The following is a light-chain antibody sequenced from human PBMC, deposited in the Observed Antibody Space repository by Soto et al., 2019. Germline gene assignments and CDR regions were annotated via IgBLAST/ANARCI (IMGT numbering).Light chain of an antibody. CDR3: CSYAGRYPVYV. CDR2: DVS. CDR1: SSDVGDYNY. J-gene: IGLJ1*01. V-gene: IGLV2-11*01. Sequence: QSALTQPRSVSGSPGQSVTISCTGTSSDVGDYNYVSWYQQHPGKAPKLMIYDVSKWPSGVPDRFSGSKSGNTASLTISGLHAEAEADYYSCSYAGRYPVYVFGTGTNLTVL.